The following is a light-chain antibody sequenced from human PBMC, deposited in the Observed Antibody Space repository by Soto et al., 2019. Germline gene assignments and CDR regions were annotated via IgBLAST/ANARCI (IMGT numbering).Light chain of an antibody. J-gene: IGLJ1*01. CDR1: SSNIGAVYD. CDR3: QSYDSSLSNDV. Sequence: QSVLTQPPSVSGAPGQRVTISCTGSSSNIGAVYDVHWYQQLPGTAPKLLIYGNNNRPSGVPDRFSGSQSGTSASLAITGLQADDEADYYCQSYDSSLSNDVFGTGTKLTVL. CDR2: GNN. V-gene: IGLV1-40*01.